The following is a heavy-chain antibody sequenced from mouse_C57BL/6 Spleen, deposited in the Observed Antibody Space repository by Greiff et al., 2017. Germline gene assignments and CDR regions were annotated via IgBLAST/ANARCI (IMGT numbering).Heavy chain of an antibody. D-gene: IGHD1-1*01. V-gene: IGHV1-82*01. CDR2: IYPGDGAT. CDR1: GYAFSSSW. CDR3: ERGNYYCSRNFDY. J-gene: IGHJ2*01. Sequence: QVQLQQSGPELVKPGASVKISCKASGYAFSSSWMNWVKQRPGKGLEWIGRIYPGDGATNYNGKFKGKATLTADKSSSTAYMQLSSLTSEDSAVYFCERGNYYCSRNFDYWGQGTTLTVSS.